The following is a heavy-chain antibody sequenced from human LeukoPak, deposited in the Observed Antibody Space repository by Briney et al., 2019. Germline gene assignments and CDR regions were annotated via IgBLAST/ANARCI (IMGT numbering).Heavy chain of an antibody. J-gene: IGHJ4*02. CDR2: INHSGST. CDR3: ARGLAAPDY. CDR1: GGSFSGYY. D-gene: IGHD6-6*01. V-gene: IGHV4-34*01. Sequence: SETLSLTCAVYGGSFSGYYWSWIRQPPGKGLEWIGEINHSGSTNYNPSLKSRVTISVDTSKNQFSLKLSSVTAADTAVYYCARGLAAPDYWGQGTLVTVSS.